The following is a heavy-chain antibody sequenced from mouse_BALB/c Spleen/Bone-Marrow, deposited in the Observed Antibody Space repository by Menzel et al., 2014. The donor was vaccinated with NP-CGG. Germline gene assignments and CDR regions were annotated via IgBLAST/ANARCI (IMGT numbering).Heavy chain of an antibody. CDR2: IYPGDGDT. V-gene: IGHV1-80*01. CDR3: ARCDGYSYYFDY. CDR1: GYAFSNYR. Sequence: QVQLQQSGADLVRPGSSVKISCKASGYAFSNYRMSWVKQRPGQGLEWIGQIYPGDGDTNYNGKFKGKATLTADKSSSTAYMQLSSLTSEDSAVYFCARCDGYSYYFDYWGQGTTLTVSS. D-gene: IGHD2-3*01. J-gene: IGHJ2*01.